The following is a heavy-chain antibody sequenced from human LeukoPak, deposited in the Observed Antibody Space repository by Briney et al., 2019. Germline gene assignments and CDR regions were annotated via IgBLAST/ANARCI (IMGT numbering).Heavy chain of an antibody. D-gene: IGHD4-17*01. CDR1: GFTSRTYE. CDR2: ISSTSAVI. J-gene: IGHJ4*02. CDR3: AREAGTTVTTSPPEFDF. V-gene: IGHV3-48*03. Sequence: QPGGSLRLSCAASGFTSRTYEMHWVRQAPGKGLEWVAYISSTSAVILYADSVKGRFTISRDNAKNSLYLQMNSLRADDTATYYCAREAGTTVTTSPPEFDFWGQGTLVSVSS.